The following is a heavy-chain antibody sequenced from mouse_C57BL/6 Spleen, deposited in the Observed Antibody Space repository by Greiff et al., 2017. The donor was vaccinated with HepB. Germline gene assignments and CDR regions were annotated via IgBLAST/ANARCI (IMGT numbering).Heavy chain of an antibody. D-gene: IGHD3-1*01. J-gene: IGHJ1*03. CDR3: AREGLIHGYFDV. CDR2: IYPGSGST. CDR1: GYTFTSYW. V-gene: IGHV1-55*01. Sequence: QVQLQQPGAELVKPGASVKMSCTASGYTFTSYWITWVNQRPGQGLEWIGDIYPGSGSTNYNEKFKRKATLTVDTSSSTAYMQLSSLTSEDTAVYFCAREGLIHGYFDVWGTGTTVTVSS.